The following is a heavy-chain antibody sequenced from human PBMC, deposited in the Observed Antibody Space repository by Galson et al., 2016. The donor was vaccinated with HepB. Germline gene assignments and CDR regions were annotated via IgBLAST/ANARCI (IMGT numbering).Heavy chain of an antibody. J-gene: IGHJ2*01. CDR2: IYPSGTN. CDR1: GGSISSGGHS. V-gene: IGHV4-30-2*01. Sequence: LSLTCSVSGGSISSGGHSWGWIRQPPGKGLEWIGHIYPSGTNYYNPSLKSRFTISLDGSKNQLSLKLTSVTAADTAVYYCARGYYNILTGSRYFDLWGRGTLVTVSS. D-gene: IGHD3-9*01. CDR3: ARGYYNILTGSRYFDL.